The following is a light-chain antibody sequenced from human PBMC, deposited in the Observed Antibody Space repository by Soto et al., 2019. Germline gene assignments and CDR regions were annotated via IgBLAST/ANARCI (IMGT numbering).Light chain of an antibody. Sequence: DIQMTQSPSSLSASVEDRVIITCRASQSISNHLNWYQQKPGKAPKLLIFAASSLQSGVPSRFSGSRSGPDFTLSISSLQPEDFATYYCQQSYSGPLTFGGGTKVDIK. V-gene: IGKV1-39*01. CDR3: QQSYSGPLT. CDR1: QSISNH. J-gene: IGKJ4*01. CDR2: AAS.